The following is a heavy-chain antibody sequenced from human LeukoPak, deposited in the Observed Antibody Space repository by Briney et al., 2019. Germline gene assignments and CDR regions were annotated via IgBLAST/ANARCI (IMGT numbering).Heavy chain of an antibody. CDR3: ARHDYGDY. J-gene: IGHJ4*02. Sequence: ASVKVSCKASGYTLTGYYMHWVRQAPGQGLEWMGWIDPNSGGTNYAQKFQGRVTMTRDTSITTAYMELSRLRSDDTAVYYCARHDYGDYWGQGTLVTVSS. V-gene: IGHV1-2*02. CDR1: GYTLTGYY. CDR2: IDPNSGGT.